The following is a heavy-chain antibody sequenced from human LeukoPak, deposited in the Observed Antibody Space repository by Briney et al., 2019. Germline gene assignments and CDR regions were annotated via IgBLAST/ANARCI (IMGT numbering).Heavy chain of an antibody. J-gene: IGHJ5*02. CDR1: GGSTSSSSYY. V-gene: IGHV4-39*01. D-gene: IGHD2-2*01. Sequence: SETLSLTCTVSGGSTSSSSYYWGWIRQPPGKGLEWIGSIYYSGSTYYNPSLKSRVTISVDTSKNQFSLKLSSVTAADTAVYYCARHPYQLLWLSWFDPWGQGTLVTVSS. CDR3: ARHPYQLLWLSWFDP. CDR2: IYYSGST.